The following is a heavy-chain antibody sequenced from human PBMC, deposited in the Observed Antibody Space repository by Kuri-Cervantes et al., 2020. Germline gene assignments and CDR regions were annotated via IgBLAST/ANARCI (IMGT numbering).Heavy chain of an antibody. V-gene: IGHV4-39*07. CDR3: ARVTVTTIASFDY. D-gene: IGHD4-17*01. Sequence: GSMRLSCTVSGGSISSSSYYWGWIRQPPGKGLEWLGSIYYSGSTYYNPSLKSRVTISVDTSKNQFSLKLSSVTAADTAVYYCARVTVTTIASFDYGGQGTLVTVSS. J-gene: IGHJ4*02. CDR2: IYYSGST. CDR1: GGSISSSSYY.